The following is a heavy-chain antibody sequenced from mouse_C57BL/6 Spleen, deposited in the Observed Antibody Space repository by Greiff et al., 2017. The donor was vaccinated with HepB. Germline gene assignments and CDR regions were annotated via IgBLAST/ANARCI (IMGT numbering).Heavy chain of an antibody. CDR2: IDPSDSYT. J-gene: IGHJ2*01. CDR1: GYTFTSYW. Sequence: QVQLQQPGAELVKPGASVKLSCKASGYTFTSYWMQWVKQRPGQGLEWIGEIDPSDSYTNYNQKFKGKATLTVDTSSSTASMQLSSLTSDDSAVYYCATTVVGGYWGQGTTLTVSS. D-gene: IGHD1-1*01. V-gene: IGHV1-50*01. CDR3: ATTVVGGY.